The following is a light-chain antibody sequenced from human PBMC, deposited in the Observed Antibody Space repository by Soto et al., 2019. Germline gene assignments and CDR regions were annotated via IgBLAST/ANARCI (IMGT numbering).Light chain of an antibody. CDR2: DVS. Sequence: QLVLTQPASVSGSPGQSITISCTGTSSDVGGYNYVSWYQQHPGKAPKLMIYDVSNRPSGVSNRFSGSKSGNTASLTISGLQTEDEADYYCSSYTSSNTWVFGGGTQLTVL. V-gene: IGLV2-14*01. CDR1: SSDVGGYNY. J-gene: IGLJ3*02. CDR3: SSYTSSNTWV.